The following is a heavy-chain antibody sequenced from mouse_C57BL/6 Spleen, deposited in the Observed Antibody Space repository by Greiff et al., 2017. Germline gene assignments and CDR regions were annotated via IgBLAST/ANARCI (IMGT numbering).Heavy chain of an antibody. Sequence: QVQLQQPGAELVKPGASVKLSCKASGYTFPSYWMHWVKQRPGRGLEWIGRIDPNSGGTKYNEKFKSKATLTVDKPSSTAYMQRSSLTAEDSAVYYCARGDYYGSSYGYFDVWGTATTVTVSS. CDR1: GYTFPSYW. D-gene: IGHD1-1*01. CDR2: IDPNSGGT. CDR3: ARGDYYGSSYGYFDV. V-gene: IGHV1-72*01. J-gene: IGHJ1*03.